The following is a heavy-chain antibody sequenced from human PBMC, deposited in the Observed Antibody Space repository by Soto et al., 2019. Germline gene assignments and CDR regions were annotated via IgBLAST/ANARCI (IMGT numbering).Heavy chain of an antibody. D-gene: IGHD6-19*01. V-gene: IGHV1-2*02. CDR3: ARARIAVAGTSPTGFDY. Sequence: GASVKVSCKASGYIFPGYYMHCVRQAPGQGLEWMGWINPNSGGTNYAQKFQGRVTMTRDTSISTAYMELSRLRSDDTAVYYCARARIAVAGTSPTGFDYWGQGTLVTVSS. CDR2: INPNSGGT. CDR1: GYIFPGYY. J-gene: IGHJ4*02.